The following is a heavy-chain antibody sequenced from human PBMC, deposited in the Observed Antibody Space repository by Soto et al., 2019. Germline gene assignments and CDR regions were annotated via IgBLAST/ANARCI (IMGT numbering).Heavy chain of an antibody. J-gene: IGHJ6*03. CDR1: GYTFTSYD. CDR2: MNPNSGNT. D-gene: IGHD4-4*01. Sequence: GASVKVSCKASGYTFTSYDINWVRQATGQGLEWMGWMNPNSGNTGYAQKFQGRVTMTRNTSISTAYMELSSLRSEDTAVYYCASAGPNTVTSYYYYYMDVWGKGTTVTVSS. V-gene: IGHV1-8*01. CDR3: ASAGPNTVTSYYYYYMDV.